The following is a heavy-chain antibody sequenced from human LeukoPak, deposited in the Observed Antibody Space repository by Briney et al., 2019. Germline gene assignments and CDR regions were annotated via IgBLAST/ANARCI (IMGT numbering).Heavy chain of an antibody. D-gene: IGHD5-24*01. CDR1: GFTFSWCA. V-gene: IGHV3-30*04. CDR2: ISNDGSNK. CDR3: ARDEVRDGYNFPFDY. J-gene: IGHJ4*02. Sequence: GGSLRLSCAAPGFTFSWCAIHWVRQAPGKGLEWVAGISNDGSNKYYADSVKGRFTISRDNSKNTLYLDMNSLRAEDTAVYYCARDEVRDGYNFPFDYWGQGTLVTVSS.